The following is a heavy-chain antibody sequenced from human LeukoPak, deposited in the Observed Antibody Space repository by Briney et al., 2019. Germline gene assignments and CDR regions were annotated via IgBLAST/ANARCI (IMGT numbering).Heavy chain of an antibody. CDR3: ARVPGEYSSSWYWNY. CDR2: INAGNGNT. J-gene: IGHJ4*02. V-gene: IGHV1-3*01. Sequence: ASVKVSCKASGYTFTSYAMHWVRQAPGQRLEWMGWINAGNGNTKYSQKFQGRVTITRDTSASTAYMELSSLRSEDTAVYYCARVPGEYSSSWYWNYWGQGTLVTVSS. D-gene: IGHD6-13*01. CDR1: GYTFTSYA.